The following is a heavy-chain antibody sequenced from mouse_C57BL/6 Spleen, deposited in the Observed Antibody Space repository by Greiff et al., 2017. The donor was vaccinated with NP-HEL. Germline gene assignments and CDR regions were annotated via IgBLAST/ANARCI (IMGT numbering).Heavy chain of an antibody. Sequence: EVQLQQSGAELVRPGASVKLSCTASGFNIKDDYMHWVKQRPEQGLEWIGWIDPENGDTEYASKFQGKAPITADTSSNTAYLQLSSLTSEDTAVYYCTTGSSYWYFDVWGTGTTVTVSS. CDR3: TTGSSYWYFDV. CDR2: IDPENGDT. CDR1: GFNIKDDY. V-gene: IGHV14-4*01. D-gene: IGHD1-1*01. J-gene: IGHJ1*03.